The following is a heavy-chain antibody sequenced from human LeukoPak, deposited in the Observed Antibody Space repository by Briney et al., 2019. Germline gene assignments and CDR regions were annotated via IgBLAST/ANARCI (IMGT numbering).Heavy chain of an antibody. D-gene: IGHD3-22*01. CDR2: RNKNQGLTT. CDR3: VQPSQGYFQN. J-gene: IGHJ1*01. Sequence: RNKNQGLTTEYAASVRGRFAISRDDSSNSLHLQMNRLKTEDTAVYYCVQPSQGYFQNWGQGTLVTVSS. V-gene: IGHV3-72*01.